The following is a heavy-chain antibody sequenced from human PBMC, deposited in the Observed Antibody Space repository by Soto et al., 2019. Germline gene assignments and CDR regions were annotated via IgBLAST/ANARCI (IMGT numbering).Heavy chain of an antibody. CDR2: INHSGST. CDR1: GGSFSGYY. Sequence: SETLSLTCAVYGGSFSGYYWSWIRQPPGKGLEWIGEINHSGSTNYNPSLKSRVTISVDTSKNQFSLKLSSVTAADTAVYYCARRYCSSTSCYRSVGYSYGRGTNWFDPWGQGTLVTVSS. V-gene: IGHV4-34*01. J-gene: IGHJ5*02. D-gene: IGHD2-2*01. CDR3: ARRYCSSTSCYRSVGYSYGRGTNWFDP.